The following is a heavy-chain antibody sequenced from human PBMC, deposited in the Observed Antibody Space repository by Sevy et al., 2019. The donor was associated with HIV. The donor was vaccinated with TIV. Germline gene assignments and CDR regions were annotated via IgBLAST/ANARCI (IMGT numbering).Heavy chain of an antibody. Sequence: SETLSLTCTVSGGSISSGGYYWSWIRQHPGKGLEWIGYIYYSVSTYYNPSLKSRVTISVDTSKNQFSLKLSSVTAADTAVYYCARDIRRWGGEGKDIVVVPAAIDWFDPWGQGTLVTVSS. CDR1: GGSISSGGYY. J-gene: IGHJ5*02. CDR2: IYYSVST. V-gene: IGHV4-31*03. D-gene: IGHD2-2*01. CDR3: ARDIRRWGGEGKDIVVVPAAIDWFDP.